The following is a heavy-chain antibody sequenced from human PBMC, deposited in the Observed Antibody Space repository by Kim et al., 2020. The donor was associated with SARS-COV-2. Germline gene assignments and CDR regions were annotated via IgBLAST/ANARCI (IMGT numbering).Heavy chain of an antibody. CDR2: IYTSGST. Sequence: SETLSLTCTVSGGSISSYYWSWIRQPAGKGLEWIGRIYTSGSTNYNPSLKSRVTMSVDTSKNQFSLKLSSVTAADTAVYYCARDFRFLEWEHDAFDIWGQGTMVTVSS. J-gene: IGHJ3*02. CDR3: ARDFRFLEWEHDAFDI. CDR1: GGSISSYY. D-gene: IGHD3-3*01. V-gene: IGHV4-4*07.